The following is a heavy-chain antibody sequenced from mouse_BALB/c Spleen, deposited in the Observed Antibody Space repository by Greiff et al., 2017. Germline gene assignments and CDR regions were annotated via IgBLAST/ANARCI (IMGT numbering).Heavy chain of an antibody. CDR3: ARGGLLRYYYAMDY. Sequence: QVQLQQSGAELMKPGASVKISCKATGYTFSSYWIEWVKQRPGHGLEWIGEILPGSGSTNYNEKFKGKATFTADTSSNTAYMQLSSLTSEDSAVYYCARGGLLRYYYAMDYWGQGTSVTVSS. D-gene: IGHD1-1*01. CDR2: ILPGSGST. V-gene: IGHV1-9*01. J-gene: IGHJ4*01. CDR1: GYTFSSYW.